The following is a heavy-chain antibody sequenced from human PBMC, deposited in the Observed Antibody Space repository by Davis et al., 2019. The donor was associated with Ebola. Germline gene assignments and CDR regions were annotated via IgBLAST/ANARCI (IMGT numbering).Heavy chain of an antibody. V-gene: IGHV1-18*04. CDR2: ISANTGDT. Sequence: ASVKVSCKASGYTFTSYGITWVRQAPGQELEWMGWISANTGDTNYAQKLQGRVTMTTDRSTSTVHMELRSLISDDTAVYYCARGGRDGMDVWGQGTTVTVS. J-gene: IGHJ6*02. CDR3: ARGGRDGMDV. CDR1: GYTFTSYG.